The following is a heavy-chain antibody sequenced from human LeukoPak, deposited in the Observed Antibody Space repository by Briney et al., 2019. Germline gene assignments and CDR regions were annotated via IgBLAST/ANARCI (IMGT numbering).Heavy chain of an antibody. J-gene: IGHJ4*02. Sequence: PGGSLRLSCAASGSTFSSYDMHWVRQATGKGLEWVAVISYDGSNKYYADSVKGRFTISRDNSKNTLYLQMNSLRAEDTAVYYCAKETVPSRTAMAPDYWGQGTLVTVSS. V-gene: IGHV3-30*18. CDR1: GSTFSSYD. D-gene: IGHD5-18*01. CDR2: ISYDGSNK. CDR3: AKETVPSRTAMAPDY.